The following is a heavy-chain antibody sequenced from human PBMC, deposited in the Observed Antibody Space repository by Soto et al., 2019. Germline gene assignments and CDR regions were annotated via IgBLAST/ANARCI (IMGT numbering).Heavy chain of an antibody. CDR1: GTSISSTYW. CDR3: ARVRHINAFDI. Sequence: SETLSLTCFVSGTSISSTYWWTWVRQSPGKGLEWIGEIHHTGGTNYNPSLKSRVTISVDTSKNQFSLKLSSVTAADTAVYYCARVRHINAFDIWGQGTMVTVSS. D-gene: IGHD1-20*01. CDR2: IHHTGGT. J-gene: IGHJ3*02. V-gene: IGHV4-4*02.